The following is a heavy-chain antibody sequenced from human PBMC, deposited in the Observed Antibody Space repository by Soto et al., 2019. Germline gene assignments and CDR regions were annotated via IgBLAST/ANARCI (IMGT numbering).Heavy chain of an antibody. CDR2: INPSDTGT. Sequence: QVQLVQSGAEVKKPGASVRVSCKASGYSFSSYYMHWIRQAPGQGLEWVGIINPSDTGTSYAQKLQGRVTLTRDTSTSTVYMELSSLRSEDTAVSYCARGIAAAGNFDYWGQGTLVTVSS. D-gene: IGHD6-13*01. CDR3: ARGIAAAGNFDY. V-gene: IGHV1-46*01. CDR1: GYSFSSYY. J-gene: IGHJ4*02.